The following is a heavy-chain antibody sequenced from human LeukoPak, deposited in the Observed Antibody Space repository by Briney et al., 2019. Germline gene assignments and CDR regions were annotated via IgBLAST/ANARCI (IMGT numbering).Heavy chain of an antibody. J-gene: IGHJ4*02. CDR2: INPNSGGT. Sequence: ASVKVSCKASGYTFTGYYMHWVRQAPGQGLEWMGWINPNSGGTNYAQKFQGRVTMTRDTSISTAYMELSRLRSDDTAVYYCARLGTHCSSTSCYDYWGQGTLVTVSS. CDR1: GYTFTGYY. D-gene: IGHD2-2*01. CDR3: ARLGTHCSSTSCYDY. V-gene: IGHV1-2*02.